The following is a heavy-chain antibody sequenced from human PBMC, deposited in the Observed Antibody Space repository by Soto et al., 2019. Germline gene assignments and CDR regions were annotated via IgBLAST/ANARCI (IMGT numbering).Heavy chain of an antibody. CDR3: AHRPRGGDRYNWFDP. CDR1: GFSLSTSGVG. D-gene: IGHD2-21*02. CDR2: IYWDDDK. Sequence: QITLKESGPTLVKPTQTLTLTCTFSGFSLSTSGVGVGWIRQPPGKALQWLALIYWDDDKRYSPSLKSSRTITKDTAKSQVVRTMTNMDPVDTTTDYCAHRPRGGDRYNWFDPWGQGTLVTVSS. J-gene: IGHJ5*02. V-gene: IGHV2-5*02.